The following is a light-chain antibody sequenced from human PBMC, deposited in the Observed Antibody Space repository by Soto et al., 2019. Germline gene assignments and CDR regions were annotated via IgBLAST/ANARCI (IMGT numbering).Light chain of an antibody. CDR2: GAS. J-gene: IGKJ5*01. CDR1: QSVSSSY. Sequence: EILLTQSPATLSLSPGERATLSCRASQSVSSSYLAWYQQKPGQAPRLLIDGASTRATGIPDRFSGSGSGTDFTLTISRLQPEDFAVYYCQQCGSSPVTFGQGTRLEIK. CDR3: QQCGSSPVT. V-gene: IGKV3-20*01.